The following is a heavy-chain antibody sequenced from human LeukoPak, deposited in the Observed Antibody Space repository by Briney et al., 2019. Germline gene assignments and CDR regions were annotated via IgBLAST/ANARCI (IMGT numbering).Heavy chain of an antibody. Sequence: SETLSLTCAVYGGSFSGYYWSWIRQPPGKGLEWIGEINHSGSTNYNPSLKTRLTMSVDTSRNQFSLKLSSVTAGDTAVYFCARGSREMATIFDSWGQGILVTVSS. V-gene: IGHV4-34*01. CDR2: INHSGST. CDR1: GGSFSGYY. CDR3: ARGSREMATIFDS. J-gene: IGHJ4*02. D-gene: IGHD5-24*01.